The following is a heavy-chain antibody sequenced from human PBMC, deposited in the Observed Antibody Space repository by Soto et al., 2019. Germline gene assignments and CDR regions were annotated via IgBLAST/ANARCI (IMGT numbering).Heavy chain of an antibody. V-gene: IGHV3-23*01. D-gene: IGHD1-26*01. Sequence: PGGSLRLSCVASGVTFSDEAMSWVRQAPGKGLEWVSAIHGSGRSTYYADSVKGRFTISRDNSKNTFYLQMNRLRTDDTAVYYCAKVGPSYYYGMDVWGQGVLVTVSS. J-gene: IGHJ6*02. CDR3: AKVGPSYYYGMDV. CDR2: IHGSGRST. CDR1: GVTFSDEA.